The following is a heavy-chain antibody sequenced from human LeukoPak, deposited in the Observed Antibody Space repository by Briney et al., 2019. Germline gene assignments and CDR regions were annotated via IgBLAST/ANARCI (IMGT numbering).Heavy chain of an antibody. D-gene: IGHD3-22*01. CDR2: INWNGGST. V-gene: IGHV3-20*04. Sequence: GGSLRLSCAASGFTFDDYGMSWVRQAPGKGLEWVSGINWNGGSTGYADSVKGRFTISRDNAKNSLYLQMNSLRAEDTALYYCARDGYYDSSGYSGYFQHWGQGTLVTVSS. CDR3: ARDGYYDSSGYSGYFQH. CDR1: GFTFDDYG. J-gene: IGHJ1*01.